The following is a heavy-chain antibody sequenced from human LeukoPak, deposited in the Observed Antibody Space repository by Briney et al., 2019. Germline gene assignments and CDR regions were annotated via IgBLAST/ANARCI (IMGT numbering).Heavy chain of an antibody. D-gene: IGHD5-18*01. Sequence: PSQTLSLTCTVSGGSISSGSYYWSWIRQPAGKGLEWIGRIYTSGSTNYNPSLKSRVTISVDTSKNQFSLKLSPVTAADTAVYYCARDRYSYGLGDAFDIWGQGTMVTVSS. CDR2: IYTSGST. J-gene: IGHJ3*02. CDR1: GGSISSGSYY. CDR3: ARDRYSYGLGDAFDI. V-gene: IGHV4-61*02.